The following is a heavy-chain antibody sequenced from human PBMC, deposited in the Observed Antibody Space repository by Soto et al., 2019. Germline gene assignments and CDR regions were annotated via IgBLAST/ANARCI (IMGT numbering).Heavy chain of an antibody. D-gene: IGHD5-12*01. CDR1: GDSVSSNSAV. Sequence: SQTLSLTCAVSGDSVSSNSAVWNRIRQSPSRGLEWLGRTYYRSKWSDDYTVSVKSRITINPDTSKNQFSLQLNSVTPDDTAVYYCARGYSGFTYWGQGTPVTVSS. CDR3: ARGYSGFTY. V-gene: IGHV6-1*01. J-gene: IGHJ4*02. CDR2: TYYRSKWSD.